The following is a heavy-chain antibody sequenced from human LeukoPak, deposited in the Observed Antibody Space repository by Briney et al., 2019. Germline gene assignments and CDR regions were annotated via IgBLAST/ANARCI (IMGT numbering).Heavy chain of an antibody. D-gene: IGHD6-19*01. Sequence: SETLSLTCPVSGGYTNSRNYFWGWIRQPPGKGLEWIASMSYSGSTYYNPSLKSRVSISVNTSKIHFSLRLSSVTAADTAVYYCARLPYTSGWHDWYFDLWGRGTLVTVSS. CDR1: GGYTNSRNYF. CDR3: ARLPYTSGWHDWYFDL. V-gene: IGHV4-39*02. CDR2: MSYSGST. J-gene: IGHJ2*01.